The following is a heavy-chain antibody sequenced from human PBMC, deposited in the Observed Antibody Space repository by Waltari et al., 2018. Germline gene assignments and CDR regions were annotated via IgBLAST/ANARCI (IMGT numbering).Heavy chain of an antibody. CDR3: AQIAVAGTALFDY. D-gene: IGHD6-13*01. V-gene: IGHV4-34*01. CDR2: INHSGST. CDR1: GGSFSGYS. J-gene: IGHJ4*02. Sequence: QVQLQQWGAGLLKPSETLSLTCAVYGGSFSGYSWSWIRPPPGKGLEWIGEINHSGSTNYNPSLKSRVTISVDTSKNQFSLKLSSVTAADTAVYYCAQIAVAGTALFDYWGQGTLVTVSS.